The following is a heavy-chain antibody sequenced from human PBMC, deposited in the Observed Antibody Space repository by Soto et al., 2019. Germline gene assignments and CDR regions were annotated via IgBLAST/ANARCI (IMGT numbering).Heavy chain of an antibody. CDR3: ARGRDRNGIVLITRTWYFAY. D-gene: IGHD3-22*01. J-gene: IGHJ4*02. CDR2: INPLSGGT. Sequence: QVQLVQSGAEVKKPGASVKGSCKASGYTFTGHYMHWVRQAPGQGLEWMGWINPLSGGTNYAQNFRGRVTMTRDTSITTAYMDLTSLRSDDTAVYYCARGRDRNGIVLITRTWYFAYWGQVTLVTVSS. V-gene: IGHV1-2*02. CDR1: GYTFTGHY.